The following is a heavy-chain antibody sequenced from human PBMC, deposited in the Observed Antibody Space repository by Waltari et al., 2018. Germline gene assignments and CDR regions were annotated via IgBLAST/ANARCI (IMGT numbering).Heavy chain of an antibody. Sequence: QVQLVEPGGGVVQPGRSLRLCCPASCFTSSSYGLHLVRQAPGKGLEWVAVIWYDGSNKYYADSVKGRFTISRDNSKNTLYLQMNSLRAEDTAVYYCAREMDAVAGTDYWGQGTLVTVSS. D-gene: IGHD6-19*01. J-gene: IGHJ4*02. V-gene: IGHV3-33*01. CDR2: IWYDGSNK. CDR3: AREMDAVAGTDY. CDR1: CFTSSSYG.